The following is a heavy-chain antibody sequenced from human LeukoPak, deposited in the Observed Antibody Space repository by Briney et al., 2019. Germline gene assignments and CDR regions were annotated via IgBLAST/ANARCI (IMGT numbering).Heavy chain of an antibody. J-gene: IGHJ4*02. CDR1: GGSISSYY. CDR3: ARARYCSGGSCYSAGIDY. Sequence: SETLSLTCTVSGGSISSYYWSWIRQPPGKGLEWIGYIYYSGSTNYNPSLKSRVTISVDTSKNQFSLKLSSVTAADTAVYYCARARYCSGGSCYSAGIDYWGQGTLVTVSS. V-gene: IGHV4-59*12. D-gene: IGHD2-15*01. CDR2: IYYSGST.